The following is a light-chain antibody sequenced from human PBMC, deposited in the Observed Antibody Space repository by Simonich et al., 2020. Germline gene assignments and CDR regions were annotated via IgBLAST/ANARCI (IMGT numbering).Light chain of an antibody. CDR2: DAS. J-gene: IGKJ1*01. V-gene: IGKV3D-20*01. CDR1: QSVSSSY. Sequence: EIVLTQSPGTLSLSPGERATLSCRARQSVSSSYLAWYPQKPGLAPRLLIYDASRRATGIPDRFSGSGSGTDFTLTISRLEPEDFAVYYCQQYGSSPGTFGQGTKVEIK. CDR3: QQYGSSPGT.